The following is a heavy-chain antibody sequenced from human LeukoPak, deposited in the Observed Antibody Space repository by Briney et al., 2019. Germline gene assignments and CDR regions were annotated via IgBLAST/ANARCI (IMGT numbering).Heavy chain of an antibody. CDR1: GFTFSSYV. CDR3: AKGVRGVIAYYFDY. V-gene: IGHV3-30*18. D-gene: IGHD3-10*01. Sequence: GGSLRLSCAASGFTFSSYVMHWVRQAPGKGLEWVAVISSDGSAKYYADSGKGRFTISRDNSKNQLYPQMNSLRAEDTAVYCCAKGVRGVIAYYFDYWGQGTLVTVSS. CDR2: ISSDGSAK. J-gene: IGHJ4*02.